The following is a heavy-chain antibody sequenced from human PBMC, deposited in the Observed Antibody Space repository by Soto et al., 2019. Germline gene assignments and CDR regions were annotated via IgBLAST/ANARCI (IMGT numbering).Heavy chain of an antibody. CDR2: INPNSGGT. CDR3: ETNQSLCGGWPGMDV. CDR1: GYTCTDYY. D-gene: IGHD6-19*01. V-gene: IGHV1-2*02. J-gene: IGHJ6*02. Sequence: QVQLVQSGAEVKKPGASVKVSCKASGYTCTDYYIHWVRQAPGQRLDWMGWINPNSGGTNYAQKFQGRVTMTRDTPMSTPYMELNRMRSDETVVSYCETNQSLCGGWPGMDVWGQWNRVTVYS.